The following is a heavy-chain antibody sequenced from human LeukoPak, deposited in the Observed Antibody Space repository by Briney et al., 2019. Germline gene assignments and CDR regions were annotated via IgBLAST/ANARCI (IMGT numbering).Heavy chain of an antibody. CDR3: ARDPVEWELLLDC. V-gene: IGHV3-7*01. J-gene: IGHJ4*02. CDR1: GFTFSNYW. CDR2: MNIDGSEK. D-gene: IGHD1-26*01. Sequence: GGSLRLSCAASGFTFSNYWMGWVRQAPGRRPEWVANMNIDGSEKYYADSVKGRFTISRDNARNSVYLQMNSLRVEDTAVYYCARDPVEWELLLDCWGQGTLVTVSS.